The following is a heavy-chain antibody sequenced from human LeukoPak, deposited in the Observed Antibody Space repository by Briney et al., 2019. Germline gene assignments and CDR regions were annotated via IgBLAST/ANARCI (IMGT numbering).Heavy chain of an antibody. D-gene: IGHD3-3*01. Sequence: SETLSLTCTVSGGSISSYYWSWIRQPPGKGLEWIGYIYYSGSTNYNPSLKSRVTISVDTSKNQFSLKLSSVTAADTAVYYCARADFWSGYYVDYWGQGTLATVSS. CDR2: IYYSGST. V-gene: IGHV4-59*08. J-gene: IGHJ4*02. CDR3: ARADFWSGYYVDY. CDR1: GGSISSYY.